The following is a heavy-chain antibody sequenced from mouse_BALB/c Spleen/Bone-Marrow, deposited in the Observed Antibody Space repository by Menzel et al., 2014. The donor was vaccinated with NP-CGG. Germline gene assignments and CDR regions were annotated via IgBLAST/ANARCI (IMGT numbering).Heavy chain of an antibody. D-gene: IGHD3-3*01. V-gene: IGHV1S81*02. CDR2: INPSNGRT. Sequence: QVQLQQPGAELVKPGASVKLSCKASGYTFTSYWLHWVKRRPGQGLEWIGEINPSNGRTNYNEKFKSKATLTVDKSSSTAYMQLSSLTSEDSAVYYCARGDGFAWFAYWGQGTLVTVSA. CDR1: GYTFTSYW. J-gene: IGHJ3*01. CDR3: ARGDGFAWFAY.